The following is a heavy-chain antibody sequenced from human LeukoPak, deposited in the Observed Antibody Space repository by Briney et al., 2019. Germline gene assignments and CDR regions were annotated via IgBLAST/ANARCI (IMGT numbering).Heavy chain of an antibody. D-gene: IGHD6-19*01. CDR2: ISGSGGSS. V-gene: IGHV3-23*01. CDR3: AKRYSSGWYASFDY. CDR1: GFTFSSYA. J-gene: IGHJ4*02. Sequence: GGSLRLSCAASGFTFSSYAMSWVRQAPGKGLEWVSAISGSGGSSYYADSVKGRFTISRDKSKNTLYLQMNSLRAEDTAVYYCAKRYSSGWYASFDYWGQGTLVTVSS.